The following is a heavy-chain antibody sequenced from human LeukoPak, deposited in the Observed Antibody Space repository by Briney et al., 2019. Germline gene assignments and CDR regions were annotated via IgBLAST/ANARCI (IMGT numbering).Heavy chain of an antibody. D-gene: IGHD6-13*01. CDR3: AKTAGIAAAADFDY. CDR2: ISGSGDST. V-gene: IGHV3-23*01. Sequence: GGSLRLSCAASGFTFSSYGMSWVRQAPGKGLEWVSSISGSGDSTYYADSVKGRFTISRDNSKNTLYLQMNGLRAEDTAVYYCAKTAGIAAAADFDYWGQGTLVTVSS. CDR1: GFTFSSYG. J-gene: IGHJ4*02.